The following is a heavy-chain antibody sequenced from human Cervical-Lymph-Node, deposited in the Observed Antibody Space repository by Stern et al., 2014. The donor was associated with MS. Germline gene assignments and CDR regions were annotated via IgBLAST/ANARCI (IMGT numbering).Heavy chain of an antibody. V-gene: IGHV3-30*03. CDR1: GFTFNHYA. CDR2: ISYDGSNK. CDR3: ARADVRGAYALFDY. J-gene: IGHJ4*02. D-gene: IGHD3-16*01. Sequence: VQLVESGGGVVQPGRSLRLSCVVSGFTFNHYAMHWVRQAPGKGLAWVAVISYDGSNKHYADAVMGRFTISRDNFKNTLYLQMNSLRAEDSAVYYCARADVRGAYALFDYWGQGTLVTVSS.